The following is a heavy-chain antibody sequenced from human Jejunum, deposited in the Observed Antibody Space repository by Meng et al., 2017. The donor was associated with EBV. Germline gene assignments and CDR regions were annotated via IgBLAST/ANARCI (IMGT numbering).Heavy chain of an antibody. J-gene: IGHJ5*02. V-gene: IGHV4-4*02. CDR2: IFHIGTT. Sequence: QGQLHESAPGLVKPLGTLSLTCAVSGGSISSSNWWSWVRQPPGKGPEWIGEIFHIGTTNYNPTLKSRVTMSVDKSKNHFSLKLTSVTAADTAVYYCARDGGPSGSYAYWFDPWGQGTLVTVSS. D-gene: IGHD1-26*01. CDR1: GGSISSSNW. CDR3: ARDGGPSGSYAYWFDP.